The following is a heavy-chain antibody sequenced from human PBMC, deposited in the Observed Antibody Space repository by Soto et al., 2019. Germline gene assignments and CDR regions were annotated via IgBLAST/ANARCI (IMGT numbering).Heavy chain of an antibody. CDR1: GGSLFGDY. J-gene: IGHJ5*02. CDR3: ARARRLENRFDP. D-gene: IGHD5-12*01. V-gene: IGHV4-4*07. Sequence: ASETLSLTCTVSGGSLFGDYCTWIRQPAGGGLEWIGRINSDGNTNYSPSLKSRVTMSVDPSRKHFSLTLTSVTAADTASYFCARARRLENRFDPWGPGIQVTVSS. CDR2: INSDGNT.